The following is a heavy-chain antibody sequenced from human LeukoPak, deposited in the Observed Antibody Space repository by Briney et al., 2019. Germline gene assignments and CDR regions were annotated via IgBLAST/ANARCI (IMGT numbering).Heavy chain of an antibody. CDR3: AKDQEYSYNAVRGFFDY. D-gene: IGHD5-18*01. Sequence: GGSLRLSCAASGFTFSSYAMSWVRQAPGKGLEWVSVMSGSGNSTFYADSVKGRFTISRDNSKNTLYLQMNSLRVEDTAIYYCAKDQEYSYNAVRGFFDYWGQGTLVTVSS. J-gene: IGHJ4*02. CDR2: MSGSGNST. V-gene: IGHV3-23*01. CDR1: GFTFSSYA.